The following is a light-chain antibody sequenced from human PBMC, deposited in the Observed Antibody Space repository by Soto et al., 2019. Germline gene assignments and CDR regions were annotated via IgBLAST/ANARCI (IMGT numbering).Light chain of an antibody. V-gene: IGKV3-15*01. Sequence: EMVMTQSPGTLSVSPGGRATLSCRASQSISDTLAWYQQKPGQAPRLLIHGASTRATGIPARFSGSGSGTEFTLTISSLQSEDFAVYYCQQYNNGPITFGQGTRLAIK. CDR3: QQYNNGPIT. CDR1: QSISDT. J-gene: IGKJ5*01. CDR2: GAS.